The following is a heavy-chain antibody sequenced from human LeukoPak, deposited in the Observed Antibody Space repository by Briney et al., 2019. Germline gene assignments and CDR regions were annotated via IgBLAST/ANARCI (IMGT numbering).Heavy chain of an antibody. J-gene: IGHJ4*02. CDR3: ARDGGGWELRTSNYFDY. Sequence: GASVKVSCKASGYTFTSYGISWVRQAPGQGLEWMGWISAYNGNTNYAQKLQGRVTMTTDTSTSTAYMELRSLRSDDTAVYYCARDGGGWELRTSNYFDYWGQGTLVTVSS. D-gene: IGHD1-26*01. CDR2: ISAYNGNT. V-gene: IGHV1-18*01. CDR1: GYTFTSYG.